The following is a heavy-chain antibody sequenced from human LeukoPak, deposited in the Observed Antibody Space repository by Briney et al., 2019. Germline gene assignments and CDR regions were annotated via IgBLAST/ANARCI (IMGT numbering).Heavy chain of an antibody. J-gene: IGHJ4*02. Sequence: ASVKVSCKASGYTFTSYAMHWVRQAPGQRLEWMGWINAGNGNTKYSQKFQGRVTITRDTSTSTAYMELRSLRSDNTAVYYCARYVMGATTGFDYWGQGTLVTVSS. V-gene: IGHV1-3*01. CDR3: ARYVMGATTGFDY. D-gene: IGHD1-26*01. CDR1: GYTFTSYA. CDR2: INAGNGNT.